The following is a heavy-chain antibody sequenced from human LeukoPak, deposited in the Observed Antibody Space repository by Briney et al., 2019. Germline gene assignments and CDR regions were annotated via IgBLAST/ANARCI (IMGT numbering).Heavy chain of an antibody. CDR2: INPNSGST. D-gene: IGHD3-3*01. V-gene: IGHV1-2*02. CDR1: GYTTFIGYY. CDR3: ARDWGSGYYGFGY. J-gene: IGHJ4*02. Sequence: ASVKVSCKASGYTTFIGYYMHWVRQAPGQGLEWMGWINPNSGSTNYAQKFQGRVTMTRDTSISTAYMELSRLTSDDTAVYYCARDWGSGYYGFGYWGQGTLVTVSP.